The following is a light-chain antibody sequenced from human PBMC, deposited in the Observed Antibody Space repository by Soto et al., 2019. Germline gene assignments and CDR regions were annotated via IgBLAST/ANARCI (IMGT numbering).Light chain of an antibody. CDR3: QQSYNIVWT. Sequence: DIQMTQSPSSLSASVGDRVTITCRASQSVSSYLSWYQQKPGKAPSLLIYATSNLQSGVPSRFSGSGSGTYFTLTISSLQPQDFATYYCQQSYNIVWTFGQGTKVEIK. CDR2: ATS. V-gene: IGKV1-39*01. J-gene: IGKJ1*01. CDR1: QSVSSY.